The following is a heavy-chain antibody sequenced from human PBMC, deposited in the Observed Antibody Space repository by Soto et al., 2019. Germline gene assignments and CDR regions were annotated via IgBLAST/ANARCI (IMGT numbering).Heavy chain of an antibody. V-gene: IGHV1-18*01. CDR2: ISAYNGNT. D-gene: IGHD3-10*01. J-gene: IGHJ6*02. CDR3: ARDPIPNYFGSGIPHWYYGMDV. Sequence: KVSCKASGYTFTSYGISWVRQAPGQGLEWMGWISAYNGNTNYAQKLQGRVTMTTDTSTSTAYMELRSLRSDDTAVYYCARDPIPNYFGSGIPHWYYGMDVWCQGLTVTV. CDR1: GYTFTSYG.